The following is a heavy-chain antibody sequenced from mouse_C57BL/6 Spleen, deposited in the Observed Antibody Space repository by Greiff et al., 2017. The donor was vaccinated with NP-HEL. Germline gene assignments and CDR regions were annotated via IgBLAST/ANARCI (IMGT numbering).Heavy chain of an antibody. J-gene: IGHJ3*01. D-gene: IGHD2-4*01. CDR2: ISSGSSTI. CDR3: ARRGYYDDWFAY. V-gene: IGHV5-17*01. CDR1: GFTFSDYG. Sequence: EVQLVESGGGLVKPGGSLKLSCAASGFTFSDYGMHWVRQAPEKGLEWVAYISSGSSTIYYADTVKGRFTISRDNAKNTLFLQMTSLRSEDTAMYYGARRGYYDDWFAYWGQGTLVTVSA.